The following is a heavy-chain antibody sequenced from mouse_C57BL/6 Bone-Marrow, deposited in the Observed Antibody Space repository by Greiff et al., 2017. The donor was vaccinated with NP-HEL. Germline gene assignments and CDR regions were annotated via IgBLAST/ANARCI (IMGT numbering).Heavy chain of an antibody. CDR1: GYTFTDYN. J-gene: IGHJ2*01. CDR2: INPNNGGT. CDR3: ARGVPLLLRPLDY. V-gene: IGHV1-22*01. D-gene: IGHD1-1*01. Sequence: EVQLQQSGPELVKPGASVKMSCKASGYTFTDYNMHWVKQSHGKSLEWIGYINPNNGGTSYIQKFKGKATLTVNKSSSTAYMELRSLTSEDSAVYYCARGVPLLLRPLDYWGQGTTLTVSS.